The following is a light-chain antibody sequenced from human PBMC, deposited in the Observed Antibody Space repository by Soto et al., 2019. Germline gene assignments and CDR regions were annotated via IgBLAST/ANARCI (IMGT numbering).Light chain of an antibody. CDR3: QHYISYSEA. J-gene: IGKJ1*01. Sequence: DIQMTQSPSTLSASVGDRVAITCRASQTISSWLAWYQQKPGKGPKLLIYEASNLEGGGPSRFSGSGSGTEFTLTISSLQPDDFATYYCQHYISYSEAFGQGTKVDIK. V-gene: IGKV1-5*03. CDR2: EAS. CDR1: QTISSW.